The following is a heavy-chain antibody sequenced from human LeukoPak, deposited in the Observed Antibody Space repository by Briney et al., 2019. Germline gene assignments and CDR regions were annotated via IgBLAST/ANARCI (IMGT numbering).Heavy chain of an antibody. CDR3: ARAQWELAAFDI. J-gene: IGHJ3*02. CDR1: GGSIISYY. CDR2: IYYSGST. V-gene: IGHV4-59*01. D-gene: IGHD1-26*01. Sequence: SETLSLTCTVSGGSIISYYWSWIRQPPGKGLEWIGYIYYSGSTNYNPSLKSRVTISVDTSKNQFSLKLSSVTAADTAVYYCARAQWELAAFDIWGQGTMVTVSS.